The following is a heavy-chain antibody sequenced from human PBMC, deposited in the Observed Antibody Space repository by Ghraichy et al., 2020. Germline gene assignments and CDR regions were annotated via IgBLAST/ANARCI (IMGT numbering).Heavy chain of an antibody. CDR1: GFTFSSYW. V-gene: IGHV3-7*01. CDR2: IKQDGSEK. J-gene: IGHJ4*02. CDR3: ARVGYNFWSDYPYFDY. D-gene: IGHD3-3*01. Sequence: GGSLRLSCAASGFTFSSYWMSWVRQAPGKGLEWVANIKQDGSEKYYVDSVKGRFTISRDNAKNSLYVQMNSLRAEDTAVYYCARVGYNFWSDYPYFDYWGQGTLVTVSS.